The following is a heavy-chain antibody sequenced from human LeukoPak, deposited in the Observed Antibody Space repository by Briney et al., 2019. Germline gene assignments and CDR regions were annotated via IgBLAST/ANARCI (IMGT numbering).Heavy chain of an antibody. CDR3: ARFAVHRRITVAGQFGLDY. D-gene: IGHD6-19*01. J-gene: IGHJ4*02. V-gene: IGHV1-46*01. CDR2: MNPSGGST. Sequence: ASVKVSCKASGYIFTSYNIYWVRQAPGQGLEWMGIMNPSGGSTNYAQKFQGRVTMTRDTSTSTVYMELSSLRSDDTAVYYCARFAVHRRITVAGQFGLDYWGQGTLVSVSS. CDR1: GYIFTSYN.